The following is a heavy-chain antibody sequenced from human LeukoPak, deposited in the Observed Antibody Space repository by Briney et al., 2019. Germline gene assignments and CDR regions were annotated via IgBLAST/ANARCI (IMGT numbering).Heavy chain of an antibody. D-gene: IGHD6-25*01. J-gene: IGHJ4*02. CDR2: ISHTGHT. CDR1: GGSFTSYY. CDR3: ARGPYSSDAGY. Sequence: PSETLSLTCAVYGGSFTSYYWSWIRQPPGKGLEWIGEISHTGHTNYNPSLKSRATMSVETSKNQLSLILTSVTAADTAVYYCARGPYSSDAGYWGQGTLVTVSS. V-gene: IGHV4-34*01.